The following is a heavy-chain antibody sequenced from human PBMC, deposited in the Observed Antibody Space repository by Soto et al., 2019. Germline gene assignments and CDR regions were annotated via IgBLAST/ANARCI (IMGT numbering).Heavy chain of an antibody. D-gene: IGHD2-2*01. CDR3: ARGVVVVPAAMSRYFEL. V-gene: IGHV1-18*01. Sequence: QVQLVQSGTEVKKPGASVKVSCRASGYTFTGYGVSWVRRAPGQGLEWMGWISTNTGNTKYAQKLQGRVNMTKDTSTNSFFMELRSLRSDDTAVYYCARGVVVVPAAMSRYFELWGRGTLVTVSS. CDR1: GYTFTGYG. CDR2: ISTNTGNT. J-gene: IGHJ2*01.